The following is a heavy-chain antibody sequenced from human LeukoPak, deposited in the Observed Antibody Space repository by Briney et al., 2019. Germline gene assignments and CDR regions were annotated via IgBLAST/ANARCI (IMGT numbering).Heavy chain of an antibody. D-gene: IGHD1-26*01. J-gene: IGHJ5*02. V-gene: IGHV1-18*01. Sequence: ASVKVSCEASGYTFTSYGISWVRQAPGQGLEWMGWISAYNANTNCAQKLQGRVTMTTDTSTSTAYMELRSLRSDDTAVYYCARDLTIVGAPRNWFDPWGQGTLVTVSS. CDR2: ISAYNANT. CDR3: ARDLTIVGAPRNWFDP. CDR1: GYTFTSYG.